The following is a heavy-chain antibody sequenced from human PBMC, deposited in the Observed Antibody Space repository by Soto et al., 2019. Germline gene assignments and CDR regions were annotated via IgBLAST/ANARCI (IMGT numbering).Heavy chain of an antibody. D-gene: IGHD3-10*01. J-gene: IGHJ4*02. V-gene: IGHV4-4*07. CDR1: GGSISYYY. Sequence: SETLSLTCTVSGGSISYYYWNWIRQSAGKGLEWIGRIYSSGSTNYNPSLKSRISMSIDTSKNQFSLKVRAVSAADTAVYYCAPHYGAVSYYTFDYSVRGTQVTFPS. CDR2: IYSSGST. CDR3: APHYGAVSYYTFDY.